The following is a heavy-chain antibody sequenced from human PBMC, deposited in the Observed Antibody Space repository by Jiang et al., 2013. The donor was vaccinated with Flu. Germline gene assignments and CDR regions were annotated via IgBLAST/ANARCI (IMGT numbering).Heavy chain of an antibody. CDR2: IYHSGST. D-gene: IGHD3-22*01. CDR3: ARALIGDPSGYFSYYYDY. Sequence: GPGLVKPSQTLSLTCAVSGGSISSGGYSWSWIRQPPGKGLEWIGYIYHSGSTYYNPSLKSRVAISVDRSKNQFSLKLSSVTAADTAVYYCARALIGDPSGYFSYYYDYWGREPGS. V-gene: IGHV4-30-2*01. CDR1: GGSISSGGYS. J-gene: IGHJ4*02.